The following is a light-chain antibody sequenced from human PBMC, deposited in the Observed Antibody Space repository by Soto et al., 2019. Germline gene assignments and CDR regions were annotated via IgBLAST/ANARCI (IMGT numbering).Light chain of an antibody. CDR3: QQRSNWPPT. J-gene: IGKJ5*01. CDR1: QSVSSS. CDR2: DTS. V-gene: IGKV3-11*01. Sequence: EIVLTQSPATLSLSPGDRATLSCRASQSVSSSLAWYQQRPGQAPRLLIYDTSNSATGIPARFSGSGSGTDFTLAIAGLEPEDFAIYYCQQRSNWPPTFGQGTRLDIK.